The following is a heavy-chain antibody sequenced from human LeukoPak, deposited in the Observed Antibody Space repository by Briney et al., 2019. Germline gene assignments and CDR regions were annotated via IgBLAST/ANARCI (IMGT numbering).Heavy chain of an antibody. V-gene: IGHV3-23*01. Sequence: GGSLRLSCAASGFTFSSYAMSWVRPAPGKWLEWVSAISGSGGSTYYADSGEGRFTISRDNSKNTLSLQMNSLRAEDTAVYYCAKDIRSSTSPLGTDYWGQGTLVTVSS. J-gene: IGHJ4*02. D-gene: IGHD2-2*01. CDR1: GFTFSSYA. CDR2: ISGSGGST. CDR3: AKDIRSSTSPLGTDY.